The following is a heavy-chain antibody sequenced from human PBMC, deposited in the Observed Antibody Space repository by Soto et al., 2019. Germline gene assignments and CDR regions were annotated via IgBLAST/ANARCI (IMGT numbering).Heavy chain of an antibody. CDR3: AKDRADYGAGRLYYFDY. CDR1: GFTFSSYG. Sequence: QVQLVESGGGVVQPGRSLRLSCAASGFTFSSYGMHWVRQAPAKGLEWVAVISYDGSNKYYADSVKGRFTISRDNSKNTLYLQMNSLRAEDTAVYYCAKDRADYGAGRLYYFDYWGQGTLVTVSS. V-gene: IGHV3-30*18. J-gene: IGHJ4*02. CDR2: ISYDGSNK. D-gene: IGHD6-19*01.